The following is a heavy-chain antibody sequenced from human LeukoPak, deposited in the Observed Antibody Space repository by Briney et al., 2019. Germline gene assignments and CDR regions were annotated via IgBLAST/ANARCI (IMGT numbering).Heavy chain of an antibody. V-gene: IGHV4-34*01. CDR3: ARVSPWTRDY. CDR1: GGSFSGYY. J-gene: IGHJ4*02. CDR2: INHSGSA. D-gene: IGHD3/OR15-3a*01. Sequence: SETLSLTCAVYGGSFSGYYWSWIRQPPGKGLEWIGEINHSGSANYNPSLKSRVTISVDTSKNQFSLKLSSVTAADTAVYYCARVSPWTRDYWGQGTLVTVSS.